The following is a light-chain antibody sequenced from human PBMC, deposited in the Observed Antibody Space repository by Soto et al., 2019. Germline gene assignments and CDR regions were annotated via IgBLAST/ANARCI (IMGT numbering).Light chain of an antibody. V-gene: IGKV3-15*01. J-gene: IGKJ5*01. CDR1: ETVNSN. CDR3: QQRSNWPT. CDR2: GAS. Sequence: EMVMTQSPATLSVSPGERATLSCRASETVNSNLAWYQQEPGQAPRLLIYGASTRATGIPARFSGSGSGTEFTLTISSLEPEDFALYYCQQRSNWPTFGQGTRLEIK.